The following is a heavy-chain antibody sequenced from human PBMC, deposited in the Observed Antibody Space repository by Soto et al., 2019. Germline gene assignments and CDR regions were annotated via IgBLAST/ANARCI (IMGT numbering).Heavy chain of an antibody. CDR3: ARGYSSNPNYYYYYGMDV. CDR2: INGYNGNT. Sequence: ASVKVSCKASGYTFTNYGINWVRQAPGQGLEWMGWINGYNGNTNYAQKLRGRVTMTTDTSTSTAYMELRSLRSDDTAVYYCARGYSSNPNYYYYYGMDVWGQGTTVTVSS. V-gene: IGHV1-18*01. J-gene: IGHJ6*02. CDR1: GYTFTNYG. D-gene: IGHD6-13*01.